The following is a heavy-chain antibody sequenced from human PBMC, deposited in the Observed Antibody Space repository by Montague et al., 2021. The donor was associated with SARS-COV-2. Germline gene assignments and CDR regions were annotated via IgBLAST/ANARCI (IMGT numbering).Heavy chain of an antibody. CDR2: ISHTEST. V-gene: IGHV4-59*08. J-gene: IGHJ6*02. Sequence: SETLSLTCTVSSGSISNYYWSWIRQPPGKGLEWIGFISHTESTNYNPSLESRVSISIDTSKSQFSLRVRSVTAADTAIYYYARHRKDYDILTGYSTSFYYDMDVWGQGTTVTVSS. CDR3: ARHRKDYDILTGYSTSFYYDMDV. CDR1: SGSISNYY. D-gene: IGHD3-9*01.